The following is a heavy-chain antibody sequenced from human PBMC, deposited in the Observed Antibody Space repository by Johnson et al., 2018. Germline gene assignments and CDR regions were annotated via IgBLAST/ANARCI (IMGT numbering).Heavy chain of an antibody. CDR1: GFILSSYG. J-gene: IGHJ3*02. Sequence: VQLVESGGGVVQPGRSLRLSCAASGFILSSYGMHWVRQAPGKGLEWVAVIWSDVSTKYYADSVKGRFTISRDSSKNTLYLQMNSRRAEDTAVYYCARDVTATGDAFDIWGLGTMVTVSS. D-gene: IGHD2-21*02. V-gene: IGHV3-33*01. CDR2: IWSDVSTK. CDR3: ARDVTATGDAFDI.